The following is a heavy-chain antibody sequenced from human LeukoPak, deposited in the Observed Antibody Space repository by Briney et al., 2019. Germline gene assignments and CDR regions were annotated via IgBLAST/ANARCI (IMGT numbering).Heavy chain of an antibody. CDR1: GYTFTSFD. J-gene: IGHJ6*03. Sequence: GASVKVFCKASGYTFTSFDITWVRQATGQGPEWMGWINPNSGNTGYAQKFQGRVAITRDTSISTAYMELSSLRSEDTAVYYCARALCDSDSCNYYQYMDVWGKGTTVTVSS. V-gene: IGHV1-8*03. D-gene: IGHD6-13*01. CDR3: ARALCDSDSCNYYQYMDV. CDR2: INPNSGNT.